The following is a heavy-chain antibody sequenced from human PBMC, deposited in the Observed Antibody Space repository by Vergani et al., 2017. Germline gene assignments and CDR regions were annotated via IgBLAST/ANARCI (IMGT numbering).Heavy chain of an antibody. Sequence: QLQLQESGPGLVKPSETLSLTCTVSGGSLSSSSYYWGWIRQPPGKGLEWIGSIYYSGSTYYNPSLKSRVTISLGTSKNQFSLKLSSVTAADTAVYYCASLYYDFWSGYYTHFQHWGQGTLVTVSS. V-gene: IGHV4-39*01. J-gene: IGHJ1*01. CDR2: IYYSGST. D-gene: IGHD3-3*01. CDR3: ASLYYDFWSGYYTHFQH. CDR1: GGSLSSSSYY.